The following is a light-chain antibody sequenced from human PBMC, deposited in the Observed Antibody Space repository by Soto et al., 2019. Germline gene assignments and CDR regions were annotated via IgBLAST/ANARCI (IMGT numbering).Light chain of an antibody. Sequence: EIVMTQSPVTLSVSPGERATLSCRASHDVSNRLAWYQQKPGQAPRLLIYDASTRATGLPARFSGSGSGTEFTLTISSLQSEDFAVYYCQHYTNWPLTFGGGTKVEIK. CDR3: QHYTNWPLT. V-gene: IGKV3-15*01. CDR1: HDVSNR. CDR2: DAS. J-gene: IGKJ4*01.